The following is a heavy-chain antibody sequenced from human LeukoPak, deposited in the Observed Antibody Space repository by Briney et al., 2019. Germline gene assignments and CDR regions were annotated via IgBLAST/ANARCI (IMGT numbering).Heavy chain of an antibody. Sequence: GGSLRLSCAASGFTVSSNYMSWVRQAPGKGLEWVSVIYSGGSTYYADSVKGRFTISRDNSKSTLYLQMNSLRAEDTAVYYCARDFCSSTSCHNWGQGTLVTVSS. CDR3: ARDFCSSTSCHN. J-gene: IGHJ4*02. CDR1: GFTVSSNY. V-gene: IGHV3-66*01. D-gene: IGHD2-2*01. CDR2: IYSGGST.